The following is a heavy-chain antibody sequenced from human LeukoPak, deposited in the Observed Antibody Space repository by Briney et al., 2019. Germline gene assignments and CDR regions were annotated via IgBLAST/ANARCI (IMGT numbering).Heavy chain of an antibody. V-gene: IGHV3-11*01. CDR3: ARANYGVTESLDY. D-gene: IGHD4-17*01. CDR2: ISSSGSTI. Sequence: GGSLRLSCAASGLTFSDYYMSWIRQAPGKGLEWVSYISSSGSTIYYADSVKGRFTISRDNAKNSLYLQMNSLRAEDTAVYYCARANYGVTESLDYWGQGTLVTVSS. J-gene: IGHJ4*02. CDR1: GLTFSDYY.